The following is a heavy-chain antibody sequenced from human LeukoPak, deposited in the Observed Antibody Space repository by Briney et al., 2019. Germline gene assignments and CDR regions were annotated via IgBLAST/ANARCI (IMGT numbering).Heavy chain of an antibody. Sequence: GGSLRLSCAASGLSFSSYEMNWVRQAPGKGLEGVSYISSSGTTIYYADSVKGRFTISRDNAKNSLYLQMNSLRAEDTAVYYCARESRWYYDILTGYAPNDYWGQGTLVTVSS. D-gene: IGHD3-9*01. V-gene: IGHV3-48*03. CDR3: ARESRWYYDILTGYAPNDY. J-gene: IGHJ4*02. CDR1: GLSFSSYE. CDR2: ISSSGTTI.